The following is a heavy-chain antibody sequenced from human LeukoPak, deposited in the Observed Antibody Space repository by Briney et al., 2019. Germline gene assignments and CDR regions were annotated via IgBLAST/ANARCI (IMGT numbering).Heavy chain of an antibody. CDR2: IYFSGST. CDR1: GASISSRSYY. V-gene: IGHV4-39*01. D-gene: IGHD5-12*01. CDR3: ARRTVATTGVDY. J-gene: IGHJ4*02. Sequence: PSETLSLTCTVSGASISSRSYYWDWIRQPLGKGLDWIGSIYFSGSTYYNPSLNSRVTISVDTSKNQFSLKLISVTAADTAVYYCARRTVATTGVDYWGQGSLVTVSS.